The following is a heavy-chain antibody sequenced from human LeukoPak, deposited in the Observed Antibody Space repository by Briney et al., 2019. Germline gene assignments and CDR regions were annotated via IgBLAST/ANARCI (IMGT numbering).Heavy chain of an antibody. Sequence: GGSLRLSCAASGFTFSSYWMSWVRQAPGKGLEWVANIKQDGSEKYYVDSVKGRFTISRDNAKNSLYLQMNSLRAEDTAVYYCAREPPRSSGSDACDIWGQGTMVTVSS. J-gene: IGHJ3*02. CDR3: AREPPRSSGSDACDI. CDR2: IKQDGSEK. V-gene: IGHV3-7*01. D-gene: IGHD3-22*01. CDR1: GFTFSSYW.